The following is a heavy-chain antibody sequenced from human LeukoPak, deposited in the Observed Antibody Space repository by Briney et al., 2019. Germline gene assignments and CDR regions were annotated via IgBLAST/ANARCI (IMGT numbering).Heavy chain of an antibody. V-gene: IGHV3-72*01. CDR3: TRESSIFWAVARSYMDV. D-gene: IGHD3-3*01. J-gene: IGHJ6*03. Sequence: GGSLRLSCAAPGFTFSDHYIDWVRQAPGKGLEWVGRSRNKAESYKTEYAASVKGRVSISRDYSKNSLYLQMNSLKTEDTAVYCTRESSIFWAVARSYMDVWGKGTTVTVSS. CDR2: SRNKAESYKT. CDR1: GFTFSDHY.